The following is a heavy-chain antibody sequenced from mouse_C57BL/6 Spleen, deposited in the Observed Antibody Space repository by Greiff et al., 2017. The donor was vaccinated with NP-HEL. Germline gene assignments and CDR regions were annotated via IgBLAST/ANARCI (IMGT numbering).Heavy chain of an antibody. J-gene: IGHJ4*01. D-gene: IGHD1-1*01. Sequence: EVQVVESGPGLVKPSQSLSLTCSVTGYSITSGYYWNWIRQFPGNKLEWMGYISYDGSNNYNPSLKNRISITRDTSMNQFFLKLNSVTTEDTATYYCARLRTKDAMDYWGQGTSVTVSS. CDR1: GYSITSGYY. V-gene: IGHV3-6*01. CDR3: ARLRTKDAMDY. CDR2: ISYDGSN.